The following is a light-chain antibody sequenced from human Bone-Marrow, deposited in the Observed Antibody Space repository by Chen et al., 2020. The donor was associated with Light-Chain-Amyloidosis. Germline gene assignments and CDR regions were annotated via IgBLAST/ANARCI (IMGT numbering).Light chain of an antibody. CDR3: QQSYSTPLT. J-gene: IGKJ4*01. CDR1: QSVLYSANNKND. CDR2: WAS. Sequence: DIVMTQSLESLAVSLGEWACIHCKSRQSVLYSANNKNDLAWDQQKPGQPPNLLIDWASTRESGVPDRFSGSGSGTDFTLTISSLQAEDVAVYYCQQSYSTPLTLGGGTKVEIK. V-gene: IGKV4-1*01.